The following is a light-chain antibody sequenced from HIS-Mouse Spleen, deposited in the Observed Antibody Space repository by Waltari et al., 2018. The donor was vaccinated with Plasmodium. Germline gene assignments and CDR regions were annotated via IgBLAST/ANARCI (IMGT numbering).Light chain of an antibody. V-gene: IGLV2-11*01. Sequence: QSALTQPRSVSGSPGQSVTISCTGTSSDVGGYNYVSWYQQHPGKAPKLMIYDVSKRPSGVPDRLSGSKSGNTASRTISGLQAEDEADYYCCSYAGSYTWVFGGGTKLTVL. CDR1: SSDVGGYNY. J-gene: IGLJ3*02. CDR3: CSYAGSYTWV. CDR2: DVS.